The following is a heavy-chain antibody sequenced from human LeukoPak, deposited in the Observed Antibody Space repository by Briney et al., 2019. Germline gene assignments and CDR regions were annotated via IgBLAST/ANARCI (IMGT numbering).Heavy chain of an antibody. J-gene: IGHJ4*02. CDR2: IYTSGST. CDR1: GGSISSGSYY. Sequence: SQTLSLTCTVSGGSISSGSYYWSWIRQPAGKGLEWIGRIYTSGSTNYNPSLKSRVTISVDTSKHQFSLKLSSVTAADTAVYYCARDGGTGGPFDYWGQGTLVTVSS. D-gene: IGHD3/OR15-3a*01. V-gene: IGHV4-61*02. CDR3: ARDGGTGGPFDY.